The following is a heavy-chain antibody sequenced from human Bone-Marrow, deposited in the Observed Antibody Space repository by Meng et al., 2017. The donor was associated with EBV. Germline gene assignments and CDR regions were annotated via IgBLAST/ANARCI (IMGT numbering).Heavy chain of an antibody. J-gene: IGHJ1*01. CDR2: INPIFGTA. V-gene: IGHV1-69*15. D-gene: IGHD3-10*01. CDR1: RPVVSFG. Sequence: SWAWVDVAGALVTCSAQGSWRPVVSFGTSWVPPGPGPGLGWMGRINPIFGTANYAQKFQGRVTITADESTSTAYMELSSLRSEDTAVYYCARGGTYYYGSGSYREYFQHWGQGTLVTVSS. CDR3: ARGGTYYYGSGSYREYFQH.